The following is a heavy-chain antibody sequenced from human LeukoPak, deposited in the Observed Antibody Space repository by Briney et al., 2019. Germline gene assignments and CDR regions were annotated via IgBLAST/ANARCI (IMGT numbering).Heavy chain of an antibody. D-gene: IGHD2-15*01. J-gene: IGHJ5*02. CDR2: IYYSGST. V-gene: IGHV4-59*01. Sequence: PSETLSLTCTVSGGSISSYYWSWIRQPPGKGLEWIGYIYYSGSTNYNPSLKSRVTISVDTSKNQFSLKLSSVTAADTAVYYCARDRVGPANWFDPWGQGTLVTVSS. CDR1: GGSISSYY. CDR3: ARDRVGPANWFDP.